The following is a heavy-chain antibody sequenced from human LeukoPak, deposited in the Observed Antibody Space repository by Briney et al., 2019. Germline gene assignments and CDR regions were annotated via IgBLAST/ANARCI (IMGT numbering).Heavy chain of an antibody. V-gene: IGHV4-34*01. J-gene: IGHJ4*02. CDR3: ARTRIAARLPFDY. D-gene: IGHD6-6*01. CDR2: INHSGST. CDR1: GGSFSGYY. Sequence: SETLSLTCAVYGGSFSGYYWSWIRQPPGKGLEWIGEINHSGSTNYNPSLKSRVTISVDTSKNQFSLKLSSVAAADTAVYYCARTRIAARLPFDYWGQGTLVTVSS.